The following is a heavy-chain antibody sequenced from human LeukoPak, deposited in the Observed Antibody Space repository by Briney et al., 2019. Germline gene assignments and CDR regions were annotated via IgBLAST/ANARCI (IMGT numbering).Heavy chain of an antibody. Sequence: SETLSLTCTFSGGSISRYYWSWIRQPPAKGLEGVGYIYYSGSTNYNPSRKSRGTISVDTSKNQFYLKLSSVTAADTAVYYCARDNAAWFGGYTYMDVWGKGTTVTVSS. J-gene: IGHJ6*03. V-gene: IGHV4-59*01. D-gene: IGHD3-10*01. CDR1: GGSISRYY. CDR2: IYYSGST. CDR3: ARDNAAWFGGYTYMDV.